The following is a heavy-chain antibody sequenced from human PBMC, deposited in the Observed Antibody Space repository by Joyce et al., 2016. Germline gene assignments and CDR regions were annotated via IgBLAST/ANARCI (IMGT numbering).Heavy chain of an antibody. D-gene: IGHD3-10*01. V-gene: IGHV3-53*01. CDR2: IYTSGSA. J-gene: IGHJ6*03. CDR3: ARVLGGTYNYGSGSSQINLDYYYYMDV. CDR1: GFTVSSNY. Sequence: EVQLVESGGGLIQPGGSLRLSCAVSGFTVSSNYMTWVRQAPGKGLEWVSVIYTSGSAYYANSVQGRFTISRDNSQNTLSLQMNSLRAEDTAKYYCARVLGGTYNYGSGSSQINLDYYYYMDVWGKGTTVTVSS.